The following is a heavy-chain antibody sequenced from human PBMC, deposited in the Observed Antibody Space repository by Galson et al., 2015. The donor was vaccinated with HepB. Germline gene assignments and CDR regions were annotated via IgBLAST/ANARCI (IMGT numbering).Heavy chain of an antibody. CDR3: ARGPGYTVTTGGGAFDI. CDR2: ISAYNGNT. V-gene: IGHV1-18*04. Sequence: SVKVSCKASGYTFTSYGISWVRQAPGQGLEWMGWISAYNGNTNYAQKLQGRVTMTTDTSTSTAYMELRSLRSDDTAVYYCARGPGYTVTTGGGAFDIWGQGTMVTVSS. D-gene: IGHD4-17*01. CDR1: GYTFTSYG. J-gene: IGHJ3*02.